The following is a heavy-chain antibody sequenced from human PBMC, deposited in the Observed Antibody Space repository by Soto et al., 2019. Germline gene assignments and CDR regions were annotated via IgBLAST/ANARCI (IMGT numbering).Heavy chain of an antibody. J-gene: IGHJ4*02. V-gene: IGHV3-30-3*01. CDR2: ISYDGSNK. CDR1: GFTFSSYA. CDR3: ARTRYSSGWYVAGGFFEY. Sequence: QVQLVESGGGVVQPGRSLRLSCAASGFTFSSYAMHWVRQAPGKGLEWVAVISYDGSNKYYADSVKGRFTISRDNSKNTLYLQMSSLRAEDTAVYYCARTRYSSGWYVAGGFFEYWGQGTLVTVSS. D-gene: IGHD6-19*01.